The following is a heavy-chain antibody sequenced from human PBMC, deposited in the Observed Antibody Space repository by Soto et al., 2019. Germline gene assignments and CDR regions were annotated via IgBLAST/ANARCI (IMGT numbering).Heavy chain of an antibody. CDR1: GYTFTSYC. V-gene: IGHV1-46*01. Sequence: AASVKVSCKASGYTFTSYCMHWVQQAPGQELEWMGIINPSGGSTSYAQKFQGRVTMTRDTSTSTVYMELSSLRSEDTAVYYCARDSKFPVTRGYDFWSGYYTNWFDPWGQGTLVTVSS. J-gene: IGHJ5*02. CDR2: INPSGGST. CDR3: ARDSKFPVTRGYDFWSGYYTNWFDP. D-gene: IGHD3-3*01.